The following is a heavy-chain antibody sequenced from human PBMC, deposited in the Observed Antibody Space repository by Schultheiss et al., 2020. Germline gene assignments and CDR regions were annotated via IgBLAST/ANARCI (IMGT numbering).Heavy chain of an antibody. V-gene: IGHV3-23*01. CDR3: AREWFSTFDI. D-gene: IGHD3-10*01. Sequence: GGSLRLSCAASGFTFDNYAMNWVRQAPGKGLEWVSTISASGASTYYADSVKGRFTISRDNAKNSLYLQMNSLRAEDTAVYYCAREWFSTFDIWGQGTMVTVSS. CDR2: ISASGAST. J-gene: IGHJ3*02. CDR1: GFTFDNYA.